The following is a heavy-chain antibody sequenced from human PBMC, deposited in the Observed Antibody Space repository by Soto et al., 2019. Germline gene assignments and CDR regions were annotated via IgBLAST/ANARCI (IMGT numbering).Heavy chain of an antibody. D-gene: IGHD3-3*01. CDR2: FDPEDGET. CDR1: GYNLTELS. CDR3: VSSLNYDFWWDGGRHFYFDY. V-gene: IGHV1-24*01. Sequence: WASVKVSCKVSGYNLTELSMHWVRQAPGKGLEWMGGFDPEDGETIYAQKFQGRVTMTEDTSTDTAYMELSSLSSEVTAVYYCVSSLNYDFWWDGGRHFYFDYWGRGILVTVSS. J-gene: IGHJ4*02.